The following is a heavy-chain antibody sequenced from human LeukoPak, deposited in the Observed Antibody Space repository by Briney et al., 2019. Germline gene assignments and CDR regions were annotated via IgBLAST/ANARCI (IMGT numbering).Heavy chain of an antibody. CDR3: AKGGKTAISRDAFDI. Sequence: GGSLRLSCAASGFTFSTYDMNWVRQAPGKGLEWVSSITDSSSYIYYADSVKDRFTVSRDNAKNSLYLQMNSLRAEDTAVYYCAKGGKTAISRDAFDIWGQGSMVTVSS. CDR1: GFTFSTYD. J-gene: IGHJ3*02. CDR2: ITDSSSYI. V-gene: IGHV3-21*01. D-gene: IGHD2-21*02.